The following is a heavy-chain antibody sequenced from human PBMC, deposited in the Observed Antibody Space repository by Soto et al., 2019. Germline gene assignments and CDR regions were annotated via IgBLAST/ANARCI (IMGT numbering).Heavy chain of an antibody. D-gene: IGHD3-22*01. J-gene: IGHJ4*02. V-gene: IGHV3-7*01. CDR1: GFLFSSFD. CDR2: IKEDGTAK. Sequence: GGSLRLSCAASGFLFSSFDMTWVRQAPGKGLEWVANIKEDGTAKYYLDSVKGRFTVSRDNVKNSLYLQMNSLRAEDTAMYYCTTDRGYLTFDYWGPGTLVTVSS. CDR3: TTDRGYLTFDY.